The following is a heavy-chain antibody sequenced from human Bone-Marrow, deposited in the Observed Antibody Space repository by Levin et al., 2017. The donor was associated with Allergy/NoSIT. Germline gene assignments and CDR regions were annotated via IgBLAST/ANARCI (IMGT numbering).Heavy chain of an antibody. J-gene: IGHJ6*02. V-gene: IGHV3-48*01. D-gene: IGHD6-13*01. CDR3: ARDQFSSSWYPLAYYGMDV. CDR2: ISSSSSTI. Sequence: GESLKISCAASGFTFSSYSMNWVRQAPGKGLEWVSYISSSSSTIYYADSVKGRFTISRDNAKNSLYLQMNSLRAEDTAVYYCARDQFSSSWYPLAYYGMDVWGQGTTVTVSS. CDR1: GFTFSSYS.